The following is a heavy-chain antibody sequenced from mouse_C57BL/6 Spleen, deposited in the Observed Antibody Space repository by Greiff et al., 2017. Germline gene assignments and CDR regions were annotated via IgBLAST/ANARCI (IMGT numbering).Heavy chain of an antibody. CDR3: AGYGYAWFAY. J-gene: IGHJ3*01. Sequence: QVHVKQPGAELVKPGASVKLSCKASGYTFTSYWMHWVKQRPGQGLEWIGMIHPNSGSTNYNEKFKSKATLTVDKSSSTAYMQLSSLTSEDSAVYYCAGYGYAWFAYWGQGTLVTVSA. V-gene: IGHV1-64*01. D-gene: IGHD2-2*01. CDR2: IHPNSGST. CDR1: GYTFTSYW.